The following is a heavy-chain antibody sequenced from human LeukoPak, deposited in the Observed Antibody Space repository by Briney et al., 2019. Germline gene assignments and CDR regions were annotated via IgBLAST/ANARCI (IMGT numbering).Heavy chain of an antibody. CDR2: IYYSGST. CDR3: ARDDTPSAFDI. D-gene: IGHD2-2*02. J-gene: IGHJ3*02. V-gene: IGHV4-30-4*01. Sequence: SQTLSLTRTVSGGSISSGDYYWSWIRQPPGKGLEWIGYIYYSGSTYYNPSLKSRVTISVDTSKNQFSLKLSSVTAADTAVYYCARDDTPSAFDIWGQGTMVTVSS. CDR1: GGSISSGDYY.